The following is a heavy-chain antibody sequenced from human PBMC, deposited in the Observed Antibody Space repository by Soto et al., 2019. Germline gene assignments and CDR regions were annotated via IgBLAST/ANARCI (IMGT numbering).Heavy chain of an antibody. CDR1: GGSIGTYY. Sequence: SETLSLTCTVSGGSIGTYYWSWIRQPPGKGLEWIGYIYYRGNTDYNPSLKSRVTMSVDTPKNQFSLKLSSVTAADTAVYYCARRGYGPGFPYYYGMDVWGQGTTVTVSS. CDR2: IYYRGNT. CDR3: ARRGYGPGFPYYYGMDV. J-gene: IGHJ6*02. D-gene: IGHD3-10*01. V-gene: IGHV4-59*01.